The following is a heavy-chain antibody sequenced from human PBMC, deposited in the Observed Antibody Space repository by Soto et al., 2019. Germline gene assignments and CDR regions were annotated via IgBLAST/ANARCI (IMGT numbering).Heavy chain of an antibody. CDR3: ARSPRLSGDY. D-gene: IGHD3-16*01. CDR2: INAGNGNS. Sequence: QVQLVQSGAEVKKPGASVKVSCKASGYTFTSYAMHWVRQAPGQRLEWMGWINAGNGNSKYSQNLQGRVTITRDTSASTAYLELSSLSSDYLAVHYGARSPRLSGDYWGQGTLVTVSS. CDR1: GYTFTSYA. V-gene: IGHV1-3*01. J-gene: IGHJ4*02.